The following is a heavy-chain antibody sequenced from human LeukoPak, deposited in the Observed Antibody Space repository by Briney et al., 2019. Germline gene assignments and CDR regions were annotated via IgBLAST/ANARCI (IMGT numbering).Heavy chain of an antibody. CDR3: ARDKSWYFDY. J-gene: IGHJ4*02. D-gene: IGHD3-10*01. Sequence: SETLSLTCTVSGGSISYDSYYWGWIRQPPGKGLEWIGEINHSGSTNYNPSLTSRVTISVDTSKNQFSLKLSSVTAADTAVYYCARDKSWYFDYWGQGTLVTVSS. CDR2: INHSGST. V-gene: IGHV4-39*07. CDR1: GGSISYDSYY.